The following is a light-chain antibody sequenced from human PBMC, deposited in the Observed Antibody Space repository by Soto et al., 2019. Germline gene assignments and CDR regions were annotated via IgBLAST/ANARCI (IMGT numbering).Light chain of an antibody. Sequence: SVLTQPPSASGTPGQRATISCCGSNSNIGSDIVNCYQLLPGAAPEVLINTTNQRPSGVPERFSGSKSGTSASLAISGLQSEDEANSSCATWDGGLSGTFVFGTGTKVTVL. J-gene: IGLJ1*01. V-gene: IGLV1-44*01. CDR3: ATWDGGLSGTFV. CDR1: NSNIGSDI. CDR2: TTN.